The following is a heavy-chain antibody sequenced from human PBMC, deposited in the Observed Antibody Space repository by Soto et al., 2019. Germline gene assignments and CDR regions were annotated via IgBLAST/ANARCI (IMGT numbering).Heavy chain of an antibody. V-gene: IGHV3-23*01. Sequence: EVQLLESGGGLVQPGGSLRLSCAASGFTFSSYAMSWVRQAPGKGLEWVSAISGSGGSTYYADSVKGRFTISRDNSKNTLYLQMNSLRAEDTAVYYCAKEHFDSSSSEYYFDYWGQGTLVTVSS. CDR3: AKEHFDSSSSEYYFDY. D-gene: IGHD6-6*01. J-gene: IGHJ4*02. CDR2: ISGSGGST. CDR1: GFTFSSYA.